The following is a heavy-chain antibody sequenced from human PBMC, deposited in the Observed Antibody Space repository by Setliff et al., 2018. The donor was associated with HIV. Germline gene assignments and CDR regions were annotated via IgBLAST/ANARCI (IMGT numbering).Heavy chain of an antibody. D-gene: IGHD3-10*01. CDR1: RFTFTSYG. Sequence: GGSLRLSCAASRFTFTSYGMHWVRQAPGKGLEWVAVIWYDGSYKYYADSVKGRFTISRDNAKKSLYLEMNSLTAEDTAFYYCATRGLGEGDFWGQGALVTVSS. J-gene: IGHJ4*02. CDR3: ATRGLGEGDF. CDR2: IWYDGSYK. V-gene: IGHV3-33*03.